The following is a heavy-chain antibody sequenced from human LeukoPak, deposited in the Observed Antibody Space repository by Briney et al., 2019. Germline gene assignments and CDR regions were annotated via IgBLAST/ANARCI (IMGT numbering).Heavy chain of an antibody. CDR2: INHSGST. V-gene: IGHV4-34*01. CDR1: GGSFSGYY. J-gene: IGHJ4*02. Sequence: SETLSLTCAVYGGSFSGYYWSWIRQPPGKGLEWIGEINHSGSTNYNPSLKSRVTISVDTSKNQFSLKLSSVTAADTAVYYCARHRGYSGYDYVDYWGQGTLVTVSS. D-gene: IGHD5-12*01. CDR3: ARHRGYSGYDYVDY.